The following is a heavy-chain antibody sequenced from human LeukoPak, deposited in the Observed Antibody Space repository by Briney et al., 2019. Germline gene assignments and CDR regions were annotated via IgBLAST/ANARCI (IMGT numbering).Heavy chain of an antibody. J-gene: IGHJ6*03. CDR2: INPSGGST. CDR3: ARDGSGSPYYMDV. D-gene: IGHD3-10*01. V-gene: IGHV1-46*01. CDR1: GYTFTSYY. Sequence: ASVKVSCKASGYTFTSYYMHWVRQAPGQGLEWMGIINPSGGSTSYAQKFQGRVTMTTDTSTSTAYMELRSLRSDDTAVYYCARDGSGSPYYMDVWGKGTTVTVSS.